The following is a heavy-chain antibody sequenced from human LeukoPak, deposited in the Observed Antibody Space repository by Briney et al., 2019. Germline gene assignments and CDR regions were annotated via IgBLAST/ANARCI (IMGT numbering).Heavy chain of an antibody. CDR1: GGSFSGYY. Sequence: SETLSLTCAVYGGSFSGYYWSWIRQPPGKGLEWIGEVNHSGSTNYNPSLKSRVTISVDTSKNQFSLKLSSVTAADTAVYYCARGLALLTVPYCSGGSCYSSPRAHYGLDVWGKGTTVTVSS. CDR3: ARGLALLTVPYCSGGSCYSSPRAHYGLDV. CDR2: VNHSGST. V-gene: IGHV4-34*01. D-gene: IGHD2-15*01. J-gene: IGHJ6*04.